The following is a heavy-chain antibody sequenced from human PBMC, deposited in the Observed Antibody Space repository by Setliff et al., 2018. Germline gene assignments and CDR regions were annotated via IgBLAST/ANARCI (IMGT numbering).Heavy chain of an antibody. V-gene: IGHV4-61*02. CDR3: ARAAGYSSSWYHYYYGMDV. CDR1: GGSISSGSYY. Sequence: SETLSLTCTVSGGSISSGSYYWSWIRQPAGKGLEWIGRIYTSGSTNYNPSLKSRVTISVDTSKRQFSLRLTSVTAADTAVYYCARAAGYSSSWYHYYYGMDVWGQGTTVTVSS. D-gene: IGHD6-13*01. J-gene: IGHJ6*02. CDR2: IYTSGST.